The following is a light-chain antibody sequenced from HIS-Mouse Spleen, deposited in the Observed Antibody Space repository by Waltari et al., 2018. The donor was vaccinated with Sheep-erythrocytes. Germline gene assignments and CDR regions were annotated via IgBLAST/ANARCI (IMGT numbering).Light chain of an antibody. CDR2: DVS. V-gene: IGLV2-11*01. J-gene: IGLJ2*01. CDR3: CSYAGSYTFVV. Sequence: QSALTQPRSVSGSPGHSVTIYCTGTSRDAGGYNYVSWYQQHPGKAPKLMIYDVSKRPSGVPDRFSGSKSGNTASLTISGLQAEDEADYYCCSYAGSYTFVVFGGGTKLTVL. CDR1: SRDAGGYNY.